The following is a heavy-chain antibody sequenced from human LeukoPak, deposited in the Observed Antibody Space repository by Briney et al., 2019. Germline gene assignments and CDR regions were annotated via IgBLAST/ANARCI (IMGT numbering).Heavy chain of an antibody. CDR3: ARGLPYSSSNWFDP. D-gene: IGHD6-6*01. Sequence: SETLSLTCAVYGGSFSGYYWSWIRQPPGKGLEWIGEINYSGSTNYNPSLKSRVTISVDTSKNQFSLKLSSVTAADTAVYYCARGLPYSSSNWFDPWGQGTLVTVSS. CDR1: GGSFSGYY. CDR2: INYSGST. J-gene: IGHJ5*02. V-gene: IGHV4-34*01.